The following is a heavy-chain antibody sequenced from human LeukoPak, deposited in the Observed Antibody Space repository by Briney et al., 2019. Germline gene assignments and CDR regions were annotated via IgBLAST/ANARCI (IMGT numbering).Heavy chain of an antibody. CDR2: INPNSGGT. V-gene: IGHV1-2*02. CDR1: GYSFADYY. Sequence: ASVKVSCKASGYSFADYYMHWVRQAPGQGLEWMGWINPNSGGTNYAQKFQGRVTMTRDTSISTAYMELSRLRSDDTAVYYCARGGDSRTYPVDYWGQGTLVTFSS. J-gene: IGHJ4*02. CDR3: ARGGDSRTYPVDY. D-gene: IGHD3-22*01.